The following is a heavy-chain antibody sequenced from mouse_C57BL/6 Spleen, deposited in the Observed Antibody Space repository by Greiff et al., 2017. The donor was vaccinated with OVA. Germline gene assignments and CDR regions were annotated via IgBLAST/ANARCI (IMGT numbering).Heavy chain of an antibody. CDR1: GYTFTSYW. CDR3: ARGYSNYGCDY. Sequence: QVQLQQSGAELVKPGASVKLSCKASGYTFTSYWMQWVKQRPGQGLEWIGEIDPSDSYTNYNQKFKGKATLTVDTSSSTAYMQLSSLTSEDSAVYYCARGYSNYGCDYWGQGTTLTVSS. V-gene: IGHV1-50*01. CDR2: IDPSDSYT. J-gene: IGHJ2*01. D-gene: IGHD2-5*01.